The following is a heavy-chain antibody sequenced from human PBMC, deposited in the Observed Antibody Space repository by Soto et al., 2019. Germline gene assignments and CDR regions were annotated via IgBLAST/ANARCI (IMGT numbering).Heavy chain of an antibody. CDR2: INPNSGGT. Sequence: ASVKVSGKASGYTFTGYYMHWVRQAPGQGLEWMGWINPNSGGTNYAQKFQGCVTMTRDTSISTAYMELSRLRSDDTAVYYCARESSGRDRFDYWGQGTLVTVSS. V-gene: IGHV1-2*04. J-gene: IGHJ4*02. CDR1: GYTFTGYY. D-gene: IGHD1-26*01. CDR3: ARESSGRDRFDY.